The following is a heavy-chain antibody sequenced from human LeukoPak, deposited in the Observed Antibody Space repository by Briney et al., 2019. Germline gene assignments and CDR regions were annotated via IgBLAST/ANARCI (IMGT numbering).Heavy chain of an antibody. CDR1: GFTFSSYG. CDR3: AKDIDSSGSLFDY. V-gene: IGHV3-30*18. D-gene: IGHD3-22*01. J-gene: IGHJ4*02. Sequence: PGGSLRLSCAASGFTFSSYGMHWVRQAPGKGLEWVAVISYDGSNKYYADSVKGRFIISRDNSKNTLYLQMNSLRAEDTAVYYCAKDIDSSGSLFDYWGQGTLVTVSS. CDR2: ISYDGSNK.